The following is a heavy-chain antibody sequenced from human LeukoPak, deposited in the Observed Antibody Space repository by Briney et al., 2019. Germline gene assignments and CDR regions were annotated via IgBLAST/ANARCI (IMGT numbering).Heavy chain of an antibody. V-gene: IGHV4-59*08. CDR2: VYYSVNT. J-gene: IGHJ6*02. D-gene: IGHD2-15*01. CDR3: ARHDCSGGSCYYYYGMDV. CDR1: GRPINSYY. Sequence: SDPLSLTCTVSGRPINSYYWIWLRQPPGRGLEGVGYVYYSVNTNYNPSLKSRVTISVDTSKNQSSLKLSSVTAADTAVYYCARHDCSGGSCYYYYGMDVWGQGTTVTVSS.